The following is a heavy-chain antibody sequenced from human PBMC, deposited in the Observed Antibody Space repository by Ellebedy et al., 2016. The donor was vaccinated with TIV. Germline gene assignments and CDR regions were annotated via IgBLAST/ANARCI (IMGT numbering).Heavy chain of an antibody. D-gene: IGHD5-24*01. V-gene: IGHV4-39*07. CDR1: GLSISSSSYY. Sequence: MPGGSLRLSCTVSGLSISSSSYYWGWVRQPPGKGLEWIGSMYYSANTHYKPSLKSRVTMSVDTSKNQLSLKLTSVTAADTAVYYCASGRWLPLPGSWGQGTLVTVSS. CDR2: MYYSANT. J-gene: IGHJ5*02. CDR3: ASGRWLPLPGS.